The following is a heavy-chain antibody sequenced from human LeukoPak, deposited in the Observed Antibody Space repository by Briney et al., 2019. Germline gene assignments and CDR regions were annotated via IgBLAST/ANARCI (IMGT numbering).Heavy chain of an antibody. D-gene: IGHD6-19*01. V-gene: IGHV4-39*01. CDR3: ARRGSGWYYFDY. CDR1: GGSISSSSYY. J-gene: IGHJ4*02. CDR2: IYYSGST. Sequence: SETLSLTCTVSGGSISSSSYYWGWIRQPPGKGLEWIGSIYYSGSTYYNPSLKSRVTISVDTSKNQFSLTLSSVTAADTAVYYCARRGSGWYYFDYWGQGTLVTVSS.